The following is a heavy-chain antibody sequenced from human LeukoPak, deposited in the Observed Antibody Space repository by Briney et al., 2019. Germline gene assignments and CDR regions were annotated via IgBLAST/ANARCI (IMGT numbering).Heavy chain of an antibody. CDR2: IYPGNSDI. V-gene: IGHV5-51*01. CDR3: ARHGYISGWDGTFFDY. CDR1: GYNFVTYW. D-gene: IGHD6-19*01. Sequence: GESLKISCKGSGYNFVTYWIGWVRQMPGKGLEWVGIIYPGNSDIRYSPSFQGQVTMSVDKSISTAYLQWSSLKASDTAMYYCARHGYISGWDGTFFDYWGQGDLVIVSS. J-gene: IGHJ4*02.